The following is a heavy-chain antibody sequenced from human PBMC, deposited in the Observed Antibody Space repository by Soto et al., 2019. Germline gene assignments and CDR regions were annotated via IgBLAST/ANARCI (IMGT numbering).Heavy chain of an antibody. CDR2: IIPIFGTA. Sequence: SLKVSWKASGGTFSSYAISWVRQAPGQGLEWMGGIIPIFGTANYAQKFQGRVTITADESTSTAYMELSSLRSEDTAVYYCARERTYYYDSSGYDPAHICGQGTMVTVSS. J-gene: IGHJ3*02. CDR3: ARERTYYYDSSGYDPAHI. CDR1: GGTFSSYA. V-gene: IGHV1-69*13. D-gene: IGHD3-22*01.